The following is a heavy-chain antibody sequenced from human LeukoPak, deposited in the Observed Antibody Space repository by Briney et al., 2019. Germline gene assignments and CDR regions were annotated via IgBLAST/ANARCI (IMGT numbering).Heavy chain of an antibody. CDR1: GDSVSSITAA. CDR2: TYYRSKWYN. V-gene: IGHV6-1*01. CDR3: TRQYSSGWSYYYGLDV. J-gene: IGHJ6*02. D-gene: IGHD6-19*01. Sequence: SQTLSLTCAISGDSVSSITAAWNWIRQSPSRGLEWLGRTYYRSKWYNDYAVSVRSRITINPDASKNQFSLQLNSVTPEDTAVYYCTRQYSSGWSYYYGLDVWGQGTTVTVSS.